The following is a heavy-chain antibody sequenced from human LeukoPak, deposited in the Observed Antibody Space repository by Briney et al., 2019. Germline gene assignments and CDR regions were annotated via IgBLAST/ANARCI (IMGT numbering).Heavy chain of an antibody. CDR3: AKLIAGVVRGVILPFDY. J-gene: IGHJ4*02. CDR1: GFTFSSYA. CDR2: ISGSGGST. Sequence: GGSLRLSCAASGFTFSSYAMSWVRQAPGKGLEWVSAISGSGGSTYYADSVKGRFTISRDNSKNTLYLQMNSLRAEDTAVYYCAKLIAGVVRGVILPFDYWGQGTLVPVSS. V-gene: IGHV3-23*01. D-gene: IGHD3-10*01.